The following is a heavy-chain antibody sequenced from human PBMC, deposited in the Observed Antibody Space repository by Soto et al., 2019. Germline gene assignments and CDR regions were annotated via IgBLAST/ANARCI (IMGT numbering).Heavy chain of an antibody. D-gene: IGHD3-22*01. Sequence: GGSLRLSCAASGFTFSSYGMHWVRQAPGKGLEWVAVIWYDGSNKYYADSVKGRFTISRDNSKNTLYLQMNSLRAEDTVVYYCARDYDSSGYPSYYTDYWGQGTLVTVSS. V-gene: IGHV3-33*01. CDR1: GFTFSSYG. CDR3: ARDYDSSGYPSYYTDY. J-gene: IGHJ4*02. CDR2: IWYDGSNK.